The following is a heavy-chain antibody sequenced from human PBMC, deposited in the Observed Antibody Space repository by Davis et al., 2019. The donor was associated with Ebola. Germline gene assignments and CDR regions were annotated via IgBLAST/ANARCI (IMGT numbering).Heavy chain of an antibody. V-gene: IGHV3-23*01. D-gene: IGHD5-24*01. CDR2: ISSGGGAP. J-gene: IGHJ4*02. Sequence: GESLKISCAASGFTFSTYAMGWVRQAPGKGLEWVSDISSGGGAPYYADSVKGRFTISRDNSKSTLYLQMNSPRAEDTAVYYCAKDRGWLQFDYWGQGALVTVSS. CDR1: GFTFSTYA. CDR3: AKDRGWLQFDY.